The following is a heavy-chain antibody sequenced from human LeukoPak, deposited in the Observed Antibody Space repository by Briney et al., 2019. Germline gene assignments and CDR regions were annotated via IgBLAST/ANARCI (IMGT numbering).Heavy chain of an antibody. Sequence: TSETLSLTXTVSGGSISSSSYYWGWIRQPPGKGLEWIGSIYYSGSTYYNPSLKSRVTISVDTSKNQFSLKLSSVTAADAAVYYCARHGHDFWSGYFSYYFDYWGQGTLVTVSS. CDR2: IYYSGST. CDR3: ARHGHDFWSGYFSYYFDY. V-gene: IGHV4-39*01. J-gene: IGHJ4*02. D-gene: IGHD3-3*01. CDR1: GGSISSSSYY.